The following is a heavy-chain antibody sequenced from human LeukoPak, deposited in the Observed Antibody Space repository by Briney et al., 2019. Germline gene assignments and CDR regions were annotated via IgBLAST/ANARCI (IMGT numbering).Heavy chain of an antibody. Sequence: GGSLRLSCAASGFTFSNAWMSWVRQAPGKGLEWVGRIKSKTDGGTTDYAAPVKGRFTISRDDSKNTLFLQMNSLKTEDTAVYYCATETTGDAFDIWGQGTMVAVSS. D-gene: IGHD4-17*01. CDR3: ATETTGDAFDI. J-gene: IGHJ3*02. CDR2: IKSKTDGGTT. V-gene: IGHV3-15*01. CDR1: GFTFSNAW.